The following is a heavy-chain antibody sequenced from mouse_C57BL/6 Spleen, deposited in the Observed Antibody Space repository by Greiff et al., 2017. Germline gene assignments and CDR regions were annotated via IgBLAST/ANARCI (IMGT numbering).Heavy chain of an antibody. J-gene: IGHJ2*01. CDR2: IHPNSGST. V-gene: IGHV1-64*01. CDR3: ARSRGMTTVVGEFDY. Sequence: QVQLQQPGAELVKPGASVKLSCKASGYTFTSYWMHWVKQRPGQGLEWIGMIHPNSGSTNYNEKFKSKATLTVDKSSSTAYMQLRSLTSEDSAVYYWARSRGMTTVVGEFDYCGQGTTLTVSS. D-gene: IGHD1-1*01. CDR1: GYTFTSYW.